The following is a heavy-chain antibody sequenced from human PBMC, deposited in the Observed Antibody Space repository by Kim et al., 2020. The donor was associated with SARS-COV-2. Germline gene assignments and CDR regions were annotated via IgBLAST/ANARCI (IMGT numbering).Heavy chain of an antibody. CDR2: INGDRRDT. CDR1: GSTLRSYC. Sequence: GGSLRLSCAGSGSTLRSYCVFRVRQASAKWLLWNSRINGDRRDTYYADSVKGRFTISTDHARNTLYLQLNTLRAQDTAIYYCVRDIYRDTSTRGDDHWG. V-gene: IGHV3-74*01. J-gene: IGHJ4*01. D-gene: IGHD3-16*02. CDR3: VRDIYRDTSTRGDDH.